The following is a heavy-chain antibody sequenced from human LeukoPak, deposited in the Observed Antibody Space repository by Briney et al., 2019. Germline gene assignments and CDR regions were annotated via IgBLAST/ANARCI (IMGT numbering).Heavy chain of an antibody. CDR1: GGSISSYY. J-gene: IGHJ5*02. Sequence: SETLSFTCTVSGGSISSYYWSWIRQPAGKGLEWIGRIYTSGSTNYNPSLKSRVTMSVDTSKNQFSLKLSSVTAADTAVYYCARVSGPLLSRNWFDPWGQGTLVTVSS. V-gene: IGHV4-4*07. CDR2: IYTSGST. D-gene: IGHD3-10*01. CDR3: ARVSGPLLSRNWFDP.